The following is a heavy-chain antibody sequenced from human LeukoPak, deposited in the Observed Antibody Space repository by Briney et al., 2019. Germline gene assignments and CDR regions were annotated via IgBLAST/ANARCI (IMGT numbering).Heavy chain of an antibody. CDR2: IAYDGSRA. D-gene: IGHD1-14*01. Sequence: PGGSLRLSCAGSGFTFGGYGMHWFRRTPGKGLEWVAVIAYDGSRAFYADSVKGRFTISRDNSKNTMSVQMDDLRAEDTAVYYCTRYNNDHSEYWGQGNLVTVSS. CDR1: GFTFGGYG. V-gene: IGHV3-33*01. J-gene: IGHJ4*02. CDR3: TRYNNDHSEY.